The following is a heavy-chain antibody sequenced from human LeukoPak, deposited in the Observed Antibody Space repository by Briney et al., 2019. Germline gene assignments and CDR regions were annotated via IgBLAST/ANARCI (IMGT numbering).Heavy chain of an antibody. V-gene: IGHV3-23*01. CDR3: ARVGDDYNEYVDY. Sequence: GGSLRLSCAASGFTFSSYAMSWVRQAPGKGLEWVSAISGSGDSTYYADSVQGRFTISRDNAKNSLLLQMNSLRAEDSAVYYCARVGDDYNEYVDYWGQGTLVTVSS. CDR2: ISGSGDST. D-gene: IGHD5-24*01. J-gene: IGHJ4*02. CDR1: GFTFSSYA.